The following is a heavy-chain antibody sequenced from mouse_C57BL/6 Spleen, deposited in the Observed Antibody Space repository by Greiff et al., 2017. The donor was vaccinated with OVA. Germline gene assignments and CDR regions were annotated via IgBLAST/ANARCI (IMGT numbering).Heavy chain of an antibody. J-gene: IGHJ3*01. CDR1: GYTFTSYW. Sequence: QVQLQQPGAELVKPGASVKMSCKASGYTFTSYWITWVKQRPGQGLEWIGDIYPGSGSTNYNEKFKSKATLTVDTSSSTAYMQLSSLTSEDSAVYYCAREADSSGPAWFAYWGQGTLVTVSA. CDR2: IYPGSGST. D-gene: IGHD3-2*02. V-gene: IGHV1-55*01. CDR3: AREADSSGPAWFAY.